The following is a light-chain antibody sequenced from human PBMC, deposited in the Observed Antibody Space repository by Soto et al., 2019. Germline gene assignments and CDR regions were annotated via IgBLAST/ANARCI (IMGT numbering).Light chain of an antibody. V-gene: IGKV3-15*01. Sequence: EIVMTQSPATLSVSPGERATLSCRASQSVGSNLAWYQKKPGQAPRLLIFGASTRATGVAARFSGSGSGTVFTLTINSLQSEDFAVYYCQQYSTWPRTFGQGTKVDIK. CDR1: QSVGSN. CDR2: GAS. CDR3: QQYSTWPRT. J-gene: IGKJ1*01.